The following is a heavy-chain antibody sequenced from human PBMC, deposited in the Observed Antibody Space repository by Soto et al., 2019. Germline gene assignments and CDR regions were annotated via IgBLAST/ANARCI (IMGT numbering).Heavy chain of an antibody. CDR3: VRGGAALPH. CDR2: IAEDGSKK. V-gene: IGHV3-7*01. CDR1: GFNFSTYY. Sequence: EVQLVESGGDLVQPGGSLRLSCAASGFNFSTYYMGWVRQAPGKGLEWVANIAEDGSKKDYADSVKGRFTVSRDNADNSLHLQMYSLRVEDTALYYCVRGGAALPHWGQGAWVTVSS. J-gene: IGHJ4*02. D-gene: IGHD1-26*01.